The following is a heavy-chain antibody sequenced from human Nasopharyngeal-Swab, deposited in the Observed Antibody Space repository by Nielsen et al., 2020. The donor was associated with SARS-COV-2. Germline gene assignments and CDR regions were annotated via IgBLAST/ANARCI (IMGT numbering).Heavy chain of an antibody. Sequence: VRQMPGKGLEWVSVIYSGGSTYYADSVKGRFTISRDNSKNTLYLQMNSLRAEDTAVYYCARVWGDIVVVPAAILADYYGMDVWGQGTTVTVSS. CDR2: IYSGGST. V-gene: IGHV3-53*01. CDR3: ARVWGDIVVVPAAILADYYGMDV. D-gene: IGHD2-2*01. J-gene: IGHJ6*02.